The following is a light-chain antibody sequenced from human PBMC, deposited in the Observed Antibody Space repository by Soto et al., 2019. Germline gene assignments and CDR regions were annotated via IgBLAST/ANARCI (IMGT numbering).Light chain of an antibody. CDR3: QQYNNWPWT. CDR1: HSVSSN. CDR2: GAS. V-gene: IGKV3-15*01. Sequence: EIVMTQSPATLSVSPGERATLSCRASHSVSSNVAWYQQKPGQAPRLLIYGASTRATGIPARFSGSGSGTEFTLTISSLQSEDFAVYYCQQYNNWPWTFGQGTKVDIK. J-gene: IGKJ1*01.